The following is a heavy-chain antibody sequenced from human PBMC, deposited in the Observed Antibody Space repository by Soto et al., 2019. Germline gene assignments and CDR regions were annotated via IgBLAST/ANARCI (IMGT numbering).Heavy chain of an antibody. J-gene: IGHJ6*02. CDR1: GGSFSGYY. D-gene: IGHD5-12*01. Sequence: SETLSLACAVYGGSFSGYYWSWIRHPPGKGLEWIGEINHSGSTNYNPSLKSRVTISVDTSKNQFSLKLSSVTAADTAVYYCARQMRGATISIYYCRMDVWGQGTTVTVSS. CDR2: INHSGST. CDR3: ARQMRGATISIYYCRMDV. V-gene: IGHV4-34*01.